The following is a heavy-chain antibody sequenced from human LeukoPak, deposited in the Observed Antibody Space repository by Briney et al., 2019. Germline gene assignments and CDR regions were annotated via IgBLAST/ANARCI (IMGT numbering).Heavy chain of an antibody. V-gene: IGHV1-46*01. CDR1: GYTFTSYY. D-gene: IGHD1-1*01. CDR2: INPSGGST. CDR3: ARARSNDDYVQY. J-gene: IGHJ4*02. Sequence: ASVKVSCKASGYTFTSYYMHWVRQAPGQGLEWMEIINPSGGSTSYAQKFQGRVTMTRDTSTSTVYMELSSLRSEDTAVYYCARARSNDDYVQYWRQGTLDTVSS.